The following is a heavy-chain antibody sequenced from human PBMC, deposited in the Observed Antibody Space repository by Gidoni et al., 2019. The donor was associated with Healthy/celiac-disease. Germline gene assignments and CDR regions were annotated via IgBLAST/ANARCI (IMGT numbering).Heavy chain of an antibody. V-gene: IGHV4-59*01. CDR2: IYYSGST. Sequence: QVQLQESGPGLVKPSETLSLTCPVSGGSISRYYWSWIRQPPGKGLEWIGYIYYSGSTNYNPSLKSRVTISVDTSKNQFSLKLSSVTAADTAVYYCARGYPTVVTPDDAFDIWGQGTMVTVSS. D-gene: IGHD4-17*01. J-gene: IGHJ3*02. CDR1: GGSISRYY. CDR3: ARGYPTVVTPDDAFDI.